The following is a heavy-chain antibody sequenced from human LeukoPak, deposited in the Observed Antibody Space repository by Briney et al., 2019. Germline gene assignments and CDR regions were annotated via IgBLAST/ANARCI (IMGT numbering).Heavy chain of an antibody. CDR2: TSYSRTT. J-gene: IGHJ3*02. Sequence: PETLSLTCAVSGGSITGHYWNWIRQTPGMRLEWIGYTSYSRTTIYNSYFKGRATMSIDTSKNHLYLNLTSVTATDTAVYYCAKLGHSDGWYLGAFDIWGQGTTVIVSS. D-gene: IGHD6-19*01. CDR3: AKLGHSDGWYLGAFDI. V-gene: IGHV4-59*08. CDR1: GGSITGHY.